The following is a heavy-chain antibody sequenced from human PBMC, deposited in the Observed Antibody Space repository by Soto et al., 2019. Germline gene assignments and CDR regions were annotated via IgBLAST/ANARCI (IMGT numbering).Heavy chain of an antibody. CDR2: IIPVFGTT. J-gene: IGHJ4*02. V-gene: IGHV1-69*01. CDR1: GGTFKNNG. Sequence: QVHLVQSGAEVKKAGSSVKVSCKAPGGTFKNNGISWVRQAPGQGLERMGGIIPVFGTTNYAQKFQGRLTITADDFTSTVYMELSRLRYEDTAVYYRARENGVAVATILYYFDYWGPGTLVTVSS. CDR3: ARENGVAVATILYYFDY. D-gene: IGHD5-12*01.